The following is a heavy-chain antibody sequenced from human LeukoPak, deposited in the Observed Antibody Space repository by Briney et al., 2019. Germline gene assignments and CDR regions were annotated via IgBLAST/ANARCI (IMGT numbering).Heavy chain of an antibody. CDR1: GFTFSSNW. D-gene: IGHD1-26*01. V-gene: IGHV3-23*01. CDR3: ARDRSGSYTLDY. CDR2: ISGSGGST. J-gene: IGHJ4*02. Sequence: GGSLRHSCAASGFTFSSNWMSWVRQAPGKGLEWVSAISGSGGSTYYADSVKGRFTISRDNAKNSLYLQMNSLRAEDTAVYYCARDRSGSYTLDYWGQGTLVTVSS.